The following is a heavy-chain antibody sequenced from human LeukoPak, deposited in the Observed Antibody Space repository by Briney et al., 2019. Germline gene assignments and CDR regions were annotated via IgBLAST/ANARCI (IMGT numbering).Heavy chain of an antibody. J-gene: IGHJ4*02. D-gene: IGHD2-2*01. CDR1: EFTFSSYA. Sequence: GGSLRLSCAASEFTFSSYAMSWVRQAPGKGLGWVSAISGSGGGTYYADSVKGRFTISRDNSRNTLYLQMNSLRAEDTAVYYCAKAPWGSSTSCYDYWGQGTLVTVSS. V-gene: IGHV3-23*01. CDR2: ISGSGGGT. CDR3: AKAPWGSSTSCYDY.